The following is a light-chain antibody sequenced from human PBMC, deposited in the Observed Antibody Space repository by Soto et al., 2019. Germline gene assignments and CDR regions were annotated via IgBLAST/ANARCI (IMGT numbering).Light chain of an antibody. J-gene: IGKJ1*01. Sequence: EIVLTQSPVTLSLSPGERATLSCRASQSVTSNYIAWYQQKPGQAPRLLVFGASIRATGLPDRFSGSGSGTDFTLTISRLETEDFAVYHCQQYGSSPTTFGQGTKVEIK. CDR2: GAS. V-gene: IGKV3-20*01. CDR1: QSVTSNY. CDR3: QQYGSSPTT.